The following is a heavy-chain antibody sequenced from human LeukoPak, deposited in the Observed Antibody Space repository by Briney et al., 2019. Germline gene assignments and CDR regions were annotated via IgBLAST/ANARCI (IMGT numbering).Heavy chain of an antibody. CDR2: MNPNSGNT. J-gene: IGHJ4*02. V-gene: IGHV1-8*01. CDR3: ARGSIRKAAAAGY. D-gene: IGHD6-13*01. CDR1: GYTFTSHD. Sequence: GASVKVSCKASGYTFTSHDINWVRQATGQGLEWMGWMNPNSGNTGYAQKFQGRVTMTRNTSISTAYMELSSLRSEDTAVYYCARGSIRKAAAAGYWGQGTLVTVSS.